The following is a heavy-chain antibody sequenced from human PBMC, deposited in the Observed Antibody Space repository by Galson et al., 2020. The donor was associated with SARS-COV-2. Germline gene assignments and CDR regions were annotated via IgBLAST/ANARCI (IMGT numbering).Heavy chain of an antibody. CDR2: ISSSSSYI. D-gene: IGHD3-3*01. J-gene: IGHJ6*02. CDR1: GFTFSSYS. Sequence: GESLRLSCAASGFTFSSYSMNWVRQAPGKGLEWVSSISSSSSYIYYADSVKGRFTISRDNAKNSLYLQMNSLRAEDTAVYYCARDGPLVDFWSGYYYYYYYGMDVWGQGTTVTVSS. V-gene: IGHV3-21*01. CDR3: ARDGPLVDFWSGYYYYYYYGMDV.